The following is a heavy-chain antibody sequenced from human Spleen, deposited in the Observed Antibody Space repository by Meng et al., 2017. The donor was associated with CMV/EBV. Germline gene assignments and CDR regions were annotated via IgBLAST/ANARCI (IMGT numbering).Heavy chain of an antibody. D-gene: IGHD1-1*01. CDR3: ARDRSQDTTGTTADY. CDR1: GYTFTSYY. Sequence: ASVKVSCKASGYTFTSYYMHWVRQAPGQGLEWMGIINPSGGTTNYAQKFQGRVTMTRDTSTSTVYMELSSLRSEDTAVYYCARDRSQDTTGTTADYWGQGTLVTVSS. J-gene: IGHJ4*02. CDR2: INPSGGTT. V-gene: IGHV1-46*01.